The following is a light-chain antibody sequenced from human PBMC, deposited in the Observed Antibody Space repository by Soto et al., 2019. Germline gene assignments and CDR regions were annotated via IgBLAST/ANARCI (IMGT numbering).Light chain of an antibody. V-gene: IGKV1-27*01. CDR1: QGVGAY. Sequence: DIQMTQSPSSLSASLGDRVTITCRASQGVGAYLAWFQQKPGQVPKLLIYAASTLQSGVPARFSGSGSGTDFTLTISSLQPEDVAAYYCQKYNRAPLTFGGGTKVEIK. CDR3: QKYNRAPLT. J-gene: IGKJ4*01. CDR2: AAS.